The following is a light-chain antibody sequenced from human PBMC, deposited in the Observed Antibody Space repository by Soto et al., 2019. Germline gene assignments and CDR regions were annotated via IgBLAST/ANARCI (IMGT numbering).Light chain of an antibody. J-gene: IGKJ2*01. V-gene: IGKV3-20*01. Sequence: ENVLTQSPGTLSLSPGERATLSCRASQSVTSSYLAWYQQKPGQAPRLPIYSASSRATGVPDRFSGSGSATDFTLTISRVEPEDFAVYYCQQYGSSRNTFGQGTKVDIK. CDR2: SAS. CDR1: QSVTSSY. CDR3: QQYGSSRNT.